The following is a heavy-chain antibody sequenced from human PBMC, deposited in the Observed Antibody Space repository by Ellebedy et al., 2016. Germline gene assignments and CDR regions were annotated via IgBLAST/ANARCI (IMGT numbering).Heavy chain of an antibody. D-gene: IGHD2-2*01. CDR2: ISSSSSYI. V-gene: IGHV3-21*01. CDR1: GFTFSSYS. CDR3: ARDSCSSISCFPPYYYYGMDV. Sequence: GESLKISCAASGFTFSSYSMNWVRQAPGKGLEWVSSISSSSSYIYYADSVKGRFTMSRDNAENSLYLQMNSLRAEDTAVYYCARDSCSSISCFPPYYYYGMDVWGQGTTVTVSS. J-gene: IGHJ6*02.